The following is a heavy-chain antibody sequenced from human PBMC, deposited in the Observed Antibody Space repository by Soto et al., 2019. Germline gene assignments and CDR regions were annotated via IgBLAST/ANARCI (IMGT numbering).Heavy chain of an antibody. Sequence: GGSLRLSCAASGFTFSDYYMSWIRQAPGKGLEWVSYISSSGSTIYYADSVKGRFTLSRDNAKNSLYLQMNSLRAEDTAVYYCARDHNRSYYYDSSGYYLAFDIWGQGTMVTVSS. CDR2: ISSSGSTI. V-gene: IGHV3-11*01. CDR3: ARDHNRSYYYDSSGYYLAFDI. D-gene: IGHD3-22*01. J-gene: IGHJ3*02. CDR1: GFTFSDYY.